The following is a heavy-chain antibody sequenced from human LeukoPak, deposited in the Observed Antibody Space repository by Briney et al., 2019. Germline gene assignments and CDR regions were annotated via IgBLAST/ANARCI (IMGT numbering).Heavy chain of an antibody. CDR2: INHSGST. D-gene: IGHD6-19*01. V-gene: IGHV4-34*01. CDR1: GGSFSGYY. J-gene: IGHJ4*02. Sequence: PSETLSLTCAVYGGSFSGYYWSWIRQPRGKWLEWIGEINHSGSTNYNPSLKSRVTISGDTSKNQFSLNLSSVTAADTAVYYCARGRRRSSGWSFDYWGQGTLVTVSS. CDR3: ARGRRRSSGWSFDY.